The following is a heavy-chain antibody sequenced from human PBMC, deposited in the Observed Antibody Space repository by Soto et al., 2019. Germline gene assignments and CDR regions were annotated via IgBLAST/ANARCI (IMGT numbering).Heavy chain of an antibody. V-gene: IGHV1-69*12. CDR2: LIPIFGTA. J-gene: IGHJ5*02. CDR1: GGTFSSYA. Sequence: QVQLVQSGAEVKKPGSSVKVSCKASGGTFSSYAITWVRQAPGQGLEWMGGLIPIFGTANYAQKFQARVTITADESTSTAYMELSRLRSEDAAVYSCARDRGPRGGYSPYWSDPWGQGTLVTVSS. CDR3: ARDRGPRGGYSPYWSDP. D-gene: IGHD2-21*01.